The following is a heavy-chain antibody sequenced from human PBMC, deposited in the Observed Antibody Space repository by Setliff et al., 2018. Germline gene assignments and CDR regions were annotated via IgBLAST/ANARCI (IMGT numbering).Heavy chain of an antibody. CDR3: ARDGGEY. J-gene: IGHJ4*02. V-gene: IGHV3-30*04. Sequence: GGSLRLSCAASGFTFSSYAMHWVRQAPGKGLEWVAVISYDGSNKYYADSVKGRFTISRDNSKNALYLQMNSLRAEDTAVYYCARDGGEYWGQGTLVTVSS. D-gene: IGHD3-16*01. CDR2: ISYDGSNK. CDR1: GFTFSSYA.